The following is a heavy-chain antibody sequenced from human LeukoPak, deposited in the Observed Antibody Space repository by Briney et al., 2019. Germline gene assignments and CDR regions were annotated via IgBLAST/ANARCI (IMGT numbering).Heavy chain of an antibody. V-gene: IGHV1-2*02. Sequence: ASVKVSCKASGYTFTGYYMYWVRQAPGQGLEWMGWINPNSGGTNYAQKFQGRVTMTRDTSISTAYMELSRLRSDDTAVYYCARVLSGTKPLDYWGQGTLVTVSS. D-gene: IGHD2-8*01. CDR1: GYTFTGYY. CDR3: ARVLSGTKPLDY. CDR2: INPNSGGT. J-gene: IGHJ4*02.